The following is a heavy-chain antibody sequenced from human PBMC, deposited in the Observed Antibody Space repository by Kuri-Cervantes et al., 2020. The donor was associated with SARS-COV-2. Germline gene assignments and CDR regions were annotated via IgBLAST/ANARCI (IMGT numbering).Heavy chain of an antibody. D-gene: IGHD4-17*01. V-gene: IGHV4-39*07. J-gene: IGHJ4*02. Sequence: SETLSLTCSVSGGSIDSSSYYWGWIRQPPGKGLEWIGNMYYGGSTYYNPSLKSRVTISVDTSQKLFSLNLSSVTAADTAVYYCARHVVTVIYFDYWGQGTLVTVSS. CDR3: ARHVVTVIYFDY. CDR1: GGSIDSSSYY. CDR2: MYYGGST.